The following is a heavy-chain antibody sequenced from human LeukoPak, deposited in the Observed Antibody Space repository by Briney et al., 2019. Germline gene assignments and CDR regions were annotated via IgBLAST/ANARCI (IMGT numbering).Heavy chain of an antibody. Sequence: GGSLRLSCAASGFTFSSYSMNWVRQAPGKGLEWVSYISSSGSTIYYADSVKGRFTISRDNAKNSLYLQMNSLRAEDTAVYYCARDLAAVGSRWFDPWGQGTLVTVSS. CDR1: GFTFSSYS. CDR2: ISSSGSTI. CDR3: ARDLAAVGSRWFDP. D-gene: IGHD6-13*01. J-gene: IGHJ5*02. V-gene: IGHV3-48*04.